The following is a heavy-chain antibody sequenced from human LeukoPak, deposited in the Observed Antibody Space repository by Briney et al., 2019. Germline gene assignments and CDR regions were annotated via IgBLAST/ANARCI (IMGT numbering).Heavy chain of an antibody. V-gene: IGHV1-69*04. CDR2: IIPILGIA. CDR3: ARDLGSLGGFDP. D-gene: IGHD3-16*01. J-gene: IGHJ5*02. Sequence: ASVKVSCKASGGTFSSYTISWVRQAPGQGLEWMGRIIPILGIANYAQKFQGRVTITADKSTSTAYMELSSLRSEDTAVYYCARDLGSLGGFDPWGQGTLVTVSS. CDR1: GGTFSSYT.